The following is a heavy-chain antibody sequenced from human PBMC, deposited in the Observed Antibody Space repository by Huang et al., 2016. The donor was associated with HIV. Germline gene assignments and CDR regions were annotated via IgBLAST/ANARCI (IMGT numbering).Heavy chain of an antibody. CDR1: GISISSDIHC. J-gene: IGHJ4*02. Sequence: QLQLQESGPRLLKPSETLSLTCTVSGISISSDIHCWDWLRQSPGKGLEWIGSVYYSGSTYYNPSLASRATVSGFTSKDQFSLQLTSVTATDTAVYYCARRGTGVVRPSVFDFWGRGTLVTVSS. D-gene: IGHD2-21*01. V-gene: IGHV4-39*01. CDR3: ARRGTGVVRPSVFDF. CDR2: VYYSGST.